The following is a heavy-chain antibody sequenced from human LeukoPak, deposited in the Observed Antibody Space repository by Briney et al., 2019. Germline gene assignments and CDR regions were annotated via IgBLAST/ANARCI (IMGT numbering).Heavy chain of an antibody. CDR2: ISYSGGT. J-gene: IGHJ4*02. CDR1: GDSISNYY. CDR3: ARHYDTSGFYHNLDY. Sequence: ASETLSLTCTVSGDSISNYYWSWIRQPPGKGLEWIGSISYSGGTNYNPSLKSRVTISVDTSKNQFSLKLSSVTAADTAVYYCARHYDTSGFYHNLDYWGQGTLVTVSS. V-gene: IGHV4-59*01. D-gene: IGHD3-22*01.